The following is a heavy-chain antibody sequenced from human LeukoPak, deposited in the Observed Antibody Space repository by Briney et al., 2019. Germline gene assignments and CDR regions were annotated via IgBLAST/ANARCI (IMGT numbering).Heavy chain of an antibody. CDR2: IRYDVTNK. CDR3: AKWQGSGNYVDY. D-gene: IGHD1-26*01. V-gene: IGHV3-30*02. J-gene: IGHJ4*02. CDR1: GFTFSGYG. Sequence: AGSLTLSRAASGFTFSGYGMQWVRPAPGKGLEWGAFIRYDVTNKYYTDFGKGPFTISRDTSTNSLYLQRNNLRAEATAVYSCAKWQGSGNYVDYWGQGTLVTVSS.